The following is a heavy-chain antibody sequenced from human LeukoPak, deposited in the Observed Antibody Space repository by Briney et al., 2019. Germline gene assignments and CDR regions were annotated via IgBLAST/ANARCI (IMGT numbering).Heavy chain of an antibody. D-gene: IGHD1-26*01. CDR1: GFTFSSYG. Sequence: GGSLRLSCAASGFTFSSYGMHWVRQAPGKGLEWVAVIWYDGSNKYYADSVKGRFTISRDNSKNTLYLQMNSLRAEDTAVYYCASLPYSGSYYPYDAFDIWGQGTMVTVSS. J-gene: IGHJ3*02. CDR3: ASLPYSGSYYPYDAFDI. V-gene: IGHV3-33*01. CDR2: IWYDGSNK.